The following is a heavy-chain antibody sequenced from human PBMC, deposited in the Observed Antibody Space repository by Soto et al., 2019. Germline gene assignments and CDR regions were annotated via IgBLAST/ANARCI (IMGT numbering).Heavy chain of an antibody. Sequence: QVQLVQSGAEVKEPGASVKVSCKASGYTFTSYYMHWVRQAPGQGLEWIVIINPSGGSTSYAQKFQGRVTMTRDTSTSTVYMELSSLRSEDTDVYYCASDETYGDLPFDYWGQGTLVTVSS. J-gene: IGHJ4*02. V-gene: IGHV1-46*01. CDR3: ASDETYGDLPFDY. CDR1: GYTFTSYY. D-gene: IGHD4-17*01. CDR2: INPSGGST.